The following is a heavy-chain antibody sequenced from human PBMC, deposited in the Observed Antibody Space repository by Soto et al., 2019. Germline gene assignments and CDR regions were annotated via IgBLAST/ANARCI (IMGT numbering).Heavy chain of an antibody. CDR1: GDSVSSNSAA. Sequence: SQTLSLTCAISGDSVSSNSAAWNWIRQSPSRGLEWLGRTYYKSKWYNEYSPSVKGRITVNADTSKNLFSLQLNSMTPEDSAVYYRERGSYDIRGLGWMFDHWGQGTLVTVSS. V-gene: IGHV6-1*01. D-gene: IGHD3-16*01. CDR3: ERGSYDIRGLGWMFDH. J-gene: IGHJ4*02. CDR2: TYYKSKWYN.